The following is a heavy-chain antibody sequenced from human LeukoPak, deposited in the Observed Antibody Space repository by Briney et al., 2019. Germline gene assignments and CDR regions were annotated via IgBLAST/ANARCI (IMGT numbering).Heavy chain of an antibody. V-gene: IGHV3-30*03. Sequence: GRSLRLSCAASGFTFSSYGMHWVRQAPGKGLEWVAVISYDGSNKYYADSVKGRFTISRDNSKNTLYLQMDSLRVEDTAVYYCARVLQYCSTTNCYIDYWGQGTLVTVSS. CDR2: ISYDGSNK. CDR1: GFTFSSYG. CDR3: ARVLQYCSTTNCYIDY. J-gene: IGHJ4*02. D-gene: IGHD2-2*02.